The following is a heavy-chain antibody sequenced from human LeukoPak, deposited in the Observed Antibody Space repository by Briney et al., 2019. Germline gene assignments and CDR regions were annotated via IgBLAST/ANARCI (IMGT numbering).Heavy chain of an antibody. V-gene: IGHV4-61*02. CDR3: ARDTYYYGSGSYRLDY. D-gene: IGHD3-10*01. CDR1: GGSISSGSYY. J-gene: IGHJ4*02. Sequence: SSETLSLTCTVSGGSISSGSYYWSWIRQPAGKGLEWIGRFYTSGSTNYNPSLKSRVTISVDTSKNQFSLKLNSVTAADTAVYYCARDTYYYGSGSYRLDYWGQGTLVTVSS. CDR2: FYTSGST.